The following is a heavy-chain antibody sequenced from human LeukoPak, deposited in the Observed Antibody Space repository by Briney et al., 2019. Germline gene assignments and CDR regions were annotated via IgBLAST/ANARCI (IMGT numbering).Heavy chain of an antibody. CDR3: AKGIWFGEFYMDV. CDR2: ISGSGGST. CDR1: GFTFSNYA. Sequence: PGGSLRLSCAASGFTFSNYAMNWVRQAPGKGLEWVSAISGSGGSTYYADSVKGRFTISRDNSKNTLYLQMNSLRAEDTAVYYCAKGIWFGEFYMDVWGKGTTVTISS. V-gene: IGHV3-23*01. J-gene: IGHJ6*03. D-gene: IGHD3-10*01.